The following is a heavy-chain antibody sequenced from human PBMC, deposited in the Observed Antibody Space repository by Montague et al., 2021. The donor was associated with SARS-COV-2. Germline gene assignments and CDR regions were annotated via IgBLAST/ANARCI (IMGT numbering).Heavy chain of an antibody. Sequence: SETLSLTCSVSGYSISSGYYWGWIRQPPGKGLEWIGNIYRSGGTYYSPXHKSRVTVSVDTSKNQFSLRLSSVTAADTAVYYCARWYYGSGSYPHWGQGTLVTVSS. J-gene: IGHJ4*02. V-gene: IGHV4-38-2*01. CDR2: IYRSGGT. D-gene: IGHD3-10*01. CDR3: ARWYYGSGSYPH. CDR1: GYSISSGYY.